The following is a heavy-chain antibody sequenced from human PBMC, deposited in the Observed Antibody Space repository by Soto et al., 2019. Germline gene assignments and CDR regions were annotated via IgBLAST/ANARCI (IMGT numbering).Heavy chain of an antibody. CDR2: INPSGGST. Sequence: ASVKVSCKASGYTFTSYYMHWVRQAPGQGLEWMGIINPSGGSTSYAQKFQGRVTMTRDTSTSTVYMELSSLRSEDTAVYYFARDLIVDGPDNYAMDVWGQGTTVTVSS. J-gene: IGHJ6*02. D-gene: IGHD3-22*01. CDR3: ARDLIVDGPDNYAMDV. CDR1: GYTFTSYY. V-gene: IGHV1-46*01.